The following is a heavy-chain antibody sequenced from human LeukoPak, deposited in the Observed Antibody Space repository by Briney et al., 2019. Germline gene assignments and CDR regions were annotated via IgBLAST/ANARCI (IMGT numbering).Heavy chain of an antibody. J-gene: IGHJ5*02. Sequence: LETLSLTCAVYGGSFSGYYWSWIRQPPGKGLEWIGEINHSGSTNYNPSLKSRVTISVDTSKNQFSLKLSSVTAADTAVYYCARPSSQYQRRRRWFDPWGQGTLVTVSS. CDR1: GGSFSGYY. CDR2: INHSGST. CDR3: ARPSSQYQRRRRWFDP. D-gene: IGHD2-2*01. V-gene: IGHV4-34*01.